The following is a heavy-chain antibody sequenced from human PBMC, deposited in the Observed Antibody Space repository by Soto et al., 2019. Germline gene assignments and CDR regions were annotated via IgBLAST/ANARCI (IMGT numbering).Heavy chain of an antibody. J-gene: IGHJ4*02. V-gene: IGHV1-3*01. CDR2: INPGNGNT. CDR1: GYTFTSYG. D-gene: IGHD3-22*01. Sequence: ASVKVSCKASGYTFTSYGINWVRPAPGRGLEWMGWINPGNGNTKYSQQFQGRVIIDRDTSASTAYMELSSLRPEDTAVYYCARGGYFDSSNYLAYWGLGTLVTVSS. CDR3: ARGGYFDSSNYLAY.